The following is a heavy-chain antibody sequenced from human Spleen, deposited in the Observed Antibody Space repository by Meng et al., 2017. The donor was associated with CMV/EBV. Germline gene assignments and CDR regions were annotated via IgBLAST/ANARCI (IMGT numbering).Heavy chain of an antibody. CDR2: MNPTSGNT. CDR3: ARVLKDFWGDYYTAFDY. J-gene: IGHJ4*02. Sequence: ASVKVSCKASGYTFTDYYIHWVRQAPGQGLEWMGWMNPTSGNTGYAQKFLGRVTMTRATSLSTAYMELNSLKSEDTAVYYCARVLKDFWGDYYTAFDYWGQGTLVTVSS. V-gene: IGHV1-8*02. D-gene: IGHD3-3*01. CDR1: GYTFTDYY.